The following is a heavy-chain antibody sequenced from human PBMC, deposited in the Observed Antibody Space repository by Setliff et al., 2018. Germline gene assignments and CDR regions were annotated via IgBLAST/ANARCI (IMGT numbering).Heavy chain of an antibody. CDR1: GFTFSSSS. CDR3: AKSSGSSSSTNLEY. V-gene: IGHV3-23*01. D-gene: IGHD6-6*01. CDR2: INSGGSST. Sequence: GGSLRLSCAASGFTFSSSSMTWVRQAPGKGLEWVSAINSGGSSTYCADSVKGRFTISRDNSKNTLYLQMNSLRVEDTALYYCAKSSGSSSSTNLEYLGPGTLVTVSS. J-gene: IGHJ4*02.